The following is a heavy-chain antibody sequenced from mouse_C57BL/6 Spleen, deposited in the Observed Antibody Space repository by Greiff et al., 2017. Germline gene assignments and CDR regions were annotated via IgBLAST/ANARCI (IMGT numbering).Heavy chain of an antibody. V-gene: IGHV1-59*01. D-gene: IGHD1-1*01. Sequence: QVQLQQPGAELVRPGTSVKLSCKASGYTFTSYWMHWVKQRPGQGLEWIGVIDPSDSYTNYNQKFKGKATLTVDTSSSTAYMQLSSLTSEDSAVYYCARRGLLRGYFDVWGTGTTVTVSS. J-gene: IGHJ1*03. CDR1: GYTFTSYW. CDR3: ARRGLLRGYFDV. CDR2: IDPSDSYT.